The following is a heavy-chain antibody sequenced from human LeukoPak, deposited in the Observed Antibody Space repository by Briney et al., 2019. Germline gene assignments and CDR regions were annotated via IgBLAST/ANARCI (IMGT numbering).Heavy chain of an antibody. J-gene: IGHJ4*02. V-gene: IGHV3-30*02. CDR3: AKGIAVAGTELAD. D-gene: IGHD6-19*01. CDR2: IRYDGSIK. CDR1: GFTFSSYA. Sequence: GGSLRLSCAASGFTFSSYAMHWVRQAPGKGLEWVSFIRYDGSIKYYADSVGGRFTISRDNSKNTLYLQMNSLRVDDTAVYYCAKGIAVAGTELADWGQGTLVTVSA.